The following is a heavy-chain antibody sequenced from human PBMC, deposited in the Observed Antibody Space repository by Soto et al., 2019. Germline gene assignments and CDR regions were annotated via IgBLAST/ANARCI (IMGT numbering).Heavy chain of an antibody. CDR3: ARGVKYGAYSRWFDP. CDR2: MSPNSGNT. CDR1: GYTFTSYD. V-gene: IGHV1-8*01. J-gene: IGHJ5*02. Sequence: QVQLVQSGAEVRKPGASVKVSCKASGYTFTSYDINWVRQATGQGLEYLGWMSPNSGNTGYVQKFQGRVTMTWDTSXXTAYMDLSSLRSEDTAVYFCARGVKYGAYSRWFDPWGQGTLVTVSS. D-gene: IGHD4-17*01.